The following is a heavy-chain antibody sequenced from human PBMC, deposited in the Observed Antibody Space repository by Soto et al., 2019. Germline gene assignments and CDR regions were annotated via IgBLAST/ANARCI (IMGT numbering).Heavy chain of an antibody. CDR2: IIPIFGTA. CDR1: GGTFSSYA. V-gene: IGHV1-69*01. CDR3: PRDHVDKALERRFYFGMDV. D-gene: IGHD5-18*01. J-gene: IGHJ6*02. Sequence: VKVSCKASGGTFSSYAISWVRQAPGQGLEWMGGIIPIFGTANYAQKFQGRVTITADESTSTAYMELSSLRSEDTAVYYCPRDHVDKALERRFYFGMDVWGQGTTVTVPS.